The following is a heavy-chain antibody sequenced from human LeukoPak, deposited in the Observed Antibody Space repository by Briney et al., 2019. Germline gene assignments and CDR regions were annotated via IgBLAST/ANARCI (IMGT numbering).Heavy chain of an antibody. D-gene: IGHD1-26*01. J-gene: IGHJ4*02. V-gene: IGHV4-39*01. CDR1: GGSISSTNYY. Sequence: PSETLSLTCTVSGGSISSTNYYWGWIRQPPGKGLEWIGSVSYSGSTYYNPSPKSRVTISVDTSKNQVSLKLSSVTAADTAVYYCARGLGDWGQGTLVTVSS. CDR2: VSYSGST. CDR3: ARGLGD.